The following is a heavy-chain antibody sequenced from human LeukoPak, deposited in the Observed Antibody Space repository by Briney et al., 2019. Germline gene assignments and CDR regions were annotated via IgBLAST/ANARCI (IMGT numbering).Heavy chain of an antibody. D-gene: IGHD5-12*01. J-gene: IGHJ5*02. CDR1: GDSISSTSYY. Sequence: PSQTLSLTCTVSGDSISSTSYYWSWIRQPAGKGLEWIGRIYTSGSSDYNPSLKSRVTISVDTSKNHFSLKLGSVTAADTAAYYCARGYSGYGTRFDPWGQGTLVTVSS. CDR2: IYTSGSS. V-gene: IGHV4-61*02. CDR3: ARGYSGYGTRFDP.